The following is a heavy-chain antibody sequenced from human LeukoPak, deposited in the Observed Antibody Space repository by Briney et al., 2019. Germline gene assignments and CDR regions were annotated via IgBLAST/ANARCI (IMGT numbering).Heavy chain of an antibody. D-gene: IGHD6-13*01. CDR3: AREENSSSWYLIDYYYGMDV. J-gene: IGHJ6*02. Sequence: SETLSLTCTVSGGSISSYYWSWIRQPAGKGLEWIGRIYTSGSTNYNPSLKSRVTMSVDTSKNQFSLKLSSVTAADTAVYYCAREENSSSWYLIDYYYGMDVWGQGTTVTVSS. V-gene: IGHV4-4*07. CDR2: IYTSGST. CDR1: GGSISSYY.